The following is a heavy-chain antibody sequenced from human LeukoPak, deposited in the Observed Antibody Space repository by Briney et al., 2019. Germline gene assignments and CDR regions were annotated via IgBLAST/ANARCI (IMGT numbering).Heavy chain of an antibody. CDR2: IIPILGIA. Sequence: GSSVKVSCKASGGTFSSYAISWVRQAPGQGLEWMGRIIPILGIANYAQKFQGRVTITADKSTSTAYMELSSLRSEDTAVYYCARYDYGGNSPLDYWSQGTLVTVSS. V-gene: IGHV1-69*04. J-gene: IGHJ4*02. D-gene: IGHD4-23*01. CDR3: ARYDYGGNSPLDY. CDR1: GGTFSSYA.